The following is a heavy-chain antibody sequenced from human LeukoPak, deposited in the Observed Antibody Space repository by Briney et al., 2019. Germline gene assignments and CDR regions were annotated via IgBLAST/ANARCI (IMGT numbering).Heavy chain of an antibody. Sequence: GGSLRLSCAASGFTFSSYAMSWVRQAPRKGLEWVADISGSGVSTNYADSVKGRFTISRDNSKNTLYLQMNSLRAEDTAVYYCAKRPGSWFEYYFDYWGQGTLVTVSS. CDR1: GFTFSSYA. D-gene: IGHD6-13*01. V-gene: IGHV3-23*01. CDR2: ISGSGVST. J-gene: IGHJ4*02. CDR3: AKRPGSWFEYYFDY.